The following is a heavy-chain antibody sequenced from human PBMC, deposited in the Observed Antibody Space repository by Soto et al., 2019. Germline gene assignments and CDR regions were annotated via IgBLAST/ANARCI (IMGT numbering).Heavy chain of an antibody. V-gene: IGHV1-45*02. CDR2: ITLYNGNT. J-gene: IGHJ6*02. CDR3: ARYTSSSSHGHEAYYYYYRMDV. D-gene: IGHD6-13*01. CDR1: GYTFTCCS. Sequence: SVKVSCKASGYTFTCCSLHWLQQAPGQGLERMRWITLYNGNTNYAKKFQGRVTITRDMSLRTAYIELSSLRSEDSAVYYWARYTSSSSHGHEAYYYYYRMDVWGQGTKVTVYS.